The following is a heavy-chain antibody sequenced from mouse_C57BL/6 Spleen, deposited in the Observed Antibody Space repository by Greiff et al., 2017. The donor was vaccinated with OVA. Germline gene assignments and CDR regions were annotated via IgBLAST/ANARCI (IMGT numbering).Heavy chain of an antibody. J-gene: IGHJ4*01. CDR2: ISYDGSN. CDR1: GYSITSGYY. D-gene: IGHD2-2*01. V-gene: IGHV3-6*01. CDR3: ARSGYYGYAGAMDY. Sequence: ESGPGLVKPSQSLSLTCSVTGYSITSGYYWNWIRQFPGNKLEWMGYISYDGSNNYNPSLKNRISITRDTSKNQFFLKLNSVTTEDTATYYCARSGYYGYAGAMDYWGQGTSVTVSS.